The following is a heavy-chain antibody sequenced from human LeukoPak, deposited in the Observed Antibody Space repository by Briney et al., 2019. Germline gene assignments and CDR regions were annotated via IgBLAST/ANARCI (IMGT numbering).Heavy chain of an antibody. J-gene: IGHJ3*02. CDR3: AKDTYDFWSGYYTPAFDI. CDR2: ISGSGGST. Sequence: GGSLRLSCAASGFTFSSNGMNWVRQAPGKGLEWVSAISGSGGSTYYADSVKGRFTISRDNSKNTLYLQMNSLRAEDTAVYYCAKDTYDFWSGYYTPAFDIWGQGTMGTVSS. D-gene: IGHD3-3*01. CDR1: GFTFSSNG. V-gene: IGHV3-23*01.